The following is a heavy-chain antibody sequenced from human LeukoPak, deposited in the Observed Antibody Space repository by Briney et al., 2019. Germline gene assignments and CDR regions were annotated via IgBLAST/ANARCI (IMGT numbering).Heavy chain of an antibody. CDR1: GGSVSSGSYY. J-gene: IGHJ4*02. CDR2: IYYSGST. V-gene: IGHV4-61*01. CDR3: ASSYYYDSSDMFDY. D-gene: IGHD3-22*01. Sequence: SETLSLTCTVSGGSVSSGSYYWSWIRQPPGKGLEWIGYIYYSGSTNYNPSLKSRVTISVDTPKNQFSLKLSSVTAADTAVYYCASSYYYDSSDMFDYWGQGTLVTVSS.